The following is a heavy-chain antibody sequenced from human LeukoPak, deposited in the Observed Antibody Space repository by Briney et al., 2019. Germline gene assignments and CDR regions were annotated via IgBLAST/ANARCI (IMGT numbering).Heavy chain of an antibody. CDR1: GFTFSSYA. J-gene: IGHJ4*02. V-gene: IGHV3-23*01. D-gene: IGHD3-9*01. Sequence: TGGSLRLSCAASGFTFSSYAMSWVRQAPGKGLEWVSAISGSGGSTYYADSVKGRFTISRDNSKNTLYLQMNSLRAEDTAVYYCARQGLYDILTGYYPPALDYWGQGTLVTVSS. CDR3: ARQGLYDILTGYYPPALDY. CDR2: ISGSGGST.